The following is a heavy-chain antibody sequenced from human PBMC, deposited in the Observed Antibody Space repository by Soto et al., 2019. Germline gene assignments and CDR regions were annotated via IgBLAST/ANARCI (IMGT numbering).Heavy chain of an antibody. D-gene: IGHD6-13*01. CDR2: ISWNSGSI. CDR3: AKDVSDSSSLIDY. V-gene: IGHV3-9*01. CDR1: GFTFDDYA. Sequence: GGSLRLSCAASGFTFDDYAMHWVRQAPGKGLEWVSGISWNSGSIGYADSVKGRFTISRDNAKNSLYLQMNSLRAEDTALYYCAKDVSDSSSLIDYWGQGTLVTVSS. J-gene: IGHJ4*02.